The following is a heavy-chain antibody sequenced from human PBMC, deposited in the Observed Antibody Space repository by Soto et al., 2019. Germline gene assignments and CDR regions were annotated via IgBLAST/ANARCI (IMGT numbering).Heavy chain of an antibody. J-gene: IGHJ4*02. CDR3: ARVFFSAGYCISSNCYDGVWYVDY. CDR1: GFTFSDYY. CDR2: INRGGSTI. V-gene: IGHV3-11*01. D-gene: IGHD2-2*01. Sequence: QVQLVESGGGLVKPGGSLRLSCAASGFTFSDYYMTWIRQAPGKGLEWVSFINRGGSTILYTDSVKGRFTISRDNAQNSLYLQMNNLRAEDTAVYHCARVFFSAGYCISSNCYDGVWYVDYWGQGALVTVSS.